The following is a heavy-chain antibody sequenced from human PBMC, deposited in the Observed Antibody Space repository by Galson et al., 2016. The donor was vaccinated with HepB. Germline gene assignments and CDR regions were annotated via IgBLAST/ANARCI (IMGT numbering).Heavy chain of an antibody. Sequence: SLRLSCAASGFTYSAAFLSWVRQAPGKGLEWVGRIKANTAGEATDYAAPVKGRFTISRDDSKNTHFLQMNSLKIDDSAVYYCAIDLPHDSACYHYGPISCNDYGLDVWGQGTTVTVSS. CDR1: GFTYSAAF. D-gene: IGHD3-22*01. CDR3: AIDLPHDSACYHYGPISCNDYGLDV. CDR2: IKANTAGEAT. V-gene: IGHV3-15*01. J-gene: IGHJ6*01.